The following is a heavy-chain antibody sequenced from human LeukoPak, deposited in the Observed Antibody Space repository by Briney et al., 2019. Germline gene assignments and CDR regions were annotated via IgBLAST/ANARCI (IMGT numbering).Heavy chain of an antibody. CDR3: ARDGVGTGDY. J-gene: IGHJ4*02. CDR1: GFTFSIYW. CDR2: INSDGSST. D-gene: IGHD1-1*01. V-gene: IGHV3-74*01. Sequence: AGGSLRLSCAPSGFTFSIYWMHGVRHAPGKGLVWVSRINSDGSSTSYADSVKGRFTISRDNAKNTLYLQMNSLRAEDTAVYYCARDGVGTGDYWGQGTLVTVSS.